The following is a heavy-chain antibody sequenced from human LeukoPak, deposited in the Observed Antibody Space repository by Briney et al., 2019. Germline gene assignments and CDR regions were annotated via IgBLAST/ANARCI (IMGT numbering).Heavy chain of an antibody. CDR3: ARHVATWWEY. Sequence: SETLSLTCTVSGGSISSYYWSWIRQPPGKGLEWIGYIYYSGSTNYNPSLKSRVTISVDTSKNQFSLKLSSVTAADTAVYYCARHVATWWEYWGQGTLVTVSS. D-gene: IGHD1-26*01. CDR2: IYYSGST. CDR1: GGSISSYY. J-gene: IGHJ4*02. V-gene: IGHV4-59*08.